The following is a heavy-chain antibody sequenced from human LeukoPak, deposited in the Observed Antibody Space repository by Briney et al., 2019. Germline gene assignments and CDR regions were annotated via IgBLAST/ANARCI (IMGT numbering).Heavy chain of an antibody. Sequence: ASVKVSCKASGYTFTGYYMHWVRQAPGQGLEWMGWINPNSGGTNYAQKFQGWVTMTRDTSISTAYMELSRLRSDDTAVYYCARVPSGGYYYYYMDVWGKGTTVTVSS. CDR3: ARVPSGGYYYYYMDV. CDR1: GYTFTGYY. J-gene: IGHJ6*03. CDR2: INPNSGGT. V-gene: IGHV1-2*04. D-gene: IGHD3-10*01.